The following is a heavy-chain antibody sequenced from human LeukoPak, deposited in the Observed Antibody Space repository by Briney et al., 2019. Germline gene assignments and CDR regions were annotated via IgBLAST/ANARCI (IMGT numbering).Heavy chain of an antibody. V-gene: IGHV1-3*01. CDR1: GYTFTSYA. CDR3: ALSIAVAGTYDI. Sequence: ASVKVSCKASGYTFTSYAMHWVRQAPGQRLEWMGWINAGNGNTKYSQKFQGRVTITRDTSASTAYMELSRLRSDDTAVYYCALSIAVAGTYDIWGQGTMVTVSS. CDR2: INAGNGNT. D-gene: IGHD6-19*01. J-gene: IGHJ3*02.